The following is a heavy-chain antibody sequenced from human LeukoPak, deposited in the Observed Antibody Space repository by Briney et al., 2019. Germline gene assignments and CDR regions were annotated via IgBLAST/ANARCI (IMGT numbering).Heavy chain of an antibody. Sequence: TSETLSLTCSVSGGSINNYYWSWIRQPPGKGPEWIGYIYYSGTTSYNPSLTSRVTISVDTSKNQFSLKLTSVTAADTAVYYCARHDPSKNGAYDIWGQGAMVTVSS. D-gene: IGHD4-11*01. CDR2: IYYSGTT. CDR1: GGSINNYY. J-gene: IGHJ3*02. V-gene: IGHV4-59*08. CDR3: ARHDPSKNGAYDI.